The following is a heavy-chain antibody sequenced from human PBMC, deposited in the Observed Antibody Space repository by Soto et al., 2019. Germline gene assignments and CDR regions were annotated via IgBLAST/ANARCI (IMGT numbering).Heavy chain of an antibody. CDR2: IYYSGST. D-gene: IGHD2-2*01. Sequence: QVQLQESGPGLVKPSETLSLTCTVSGGSISNYYWSWIRQPPGKGLKWIGYIYYSGSTNYNPSLKSRVTISLDTSKNQFSLKLSSVTAADTAVYYCARIYCSTSNCNSYYYMDVWGKGTTVTVSS. V-gene: IGHV4-59*01. CDR3: ARIYCSTSNCNSYYYMDV. J-gene: IGHJ6*03. CDR1: GGSISNYY.